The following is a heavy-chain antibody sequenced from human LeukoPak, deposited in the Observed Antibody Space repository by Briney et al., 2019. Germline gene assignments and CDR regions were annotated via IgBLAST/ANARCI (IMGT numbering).Heavy chain of an antibody. D-gene: IGHD1-26*01. V-gene: IGHV4-30-4*01. CDR3: ARDRRWELFDY. CDR2: IYYSGST. Sequence: SETLSLTCTVSGGSISSGDYYWSWIRQPPGKGLEWIGYIYYSGSTYYNPSPKSRVTISVDTSKNQFSLKLSSVTAADTAVYYCARDRRWELFDYWGQGTLVTVSS. CDR1: GGSISSGDYY. J-gene: IGHJ4*02.